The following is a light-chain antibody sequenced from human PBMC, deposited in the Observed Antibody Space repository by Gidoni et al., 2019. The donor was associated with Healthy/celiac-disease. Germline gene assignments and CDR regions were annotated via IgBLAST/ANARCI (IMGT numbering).Light chain of an antibody. Sequence: QSVLTQPPSASGTPGQRVTISCSGSSSNIGSNYVYWYQQLPGTAPKLLIYSNNQPPSGVPDRFSGPQSGPSASLAISGLRSEDGADYYCAAWDDSLSGVVFGGGTKLTVL. CDR1: SSNIGSNY. CDR2: SNN. V-gene: IGLV1-47*02. J-gene: IGLJ2*01. CDR3: AAWDDSLSGVV.